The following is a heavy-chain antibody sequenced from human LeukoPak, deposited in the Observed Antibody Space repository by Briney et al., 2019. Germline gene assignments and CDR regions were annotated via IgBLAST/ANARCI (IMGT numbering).Heavy chain of an antibody. Sequence: PSETLSLTCAVSGASITSCYWSWVRQSAGKGGEWIGRLYTTGTTNYNPSLKSRVTMSGDSSKNQLSLTLTSVTAADTAVYYCVRDGANWEEPNDAFDTWGQGTLVTVSS. CDR1: GASITSCY. CDR2: LYTTGTT. J-gene: IGHJ3*02. D-gene: IGHD1-26*01. V-gene: IGHV4-4*07. CDR3: VRDGANWEEPNDAFDT.